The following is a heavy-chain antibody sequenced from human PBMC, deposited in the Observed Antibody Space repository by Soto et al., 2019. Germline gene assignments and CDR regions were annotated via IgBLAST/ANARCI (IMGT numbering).Heavy chain of an antibody. J-gene: IGHJ5*02. CDR3: ARQVPAAIRLGWFDP. CDR2: IYYSGST. CDR1: GGSISRSTYY. Sequence: SETLSLTCTVSGGSISRSTYYRGWIRQPPGKGLEWIGSIYYSGSTYYRPSLKSRVTISVDTSKNQFSLKLSSVTAADTAVYYCARQVPAAIRLGWFDPWGQGTLVTVSS. D-gene: IGHD2-2*02. V-gene: IGHV4-39*01.